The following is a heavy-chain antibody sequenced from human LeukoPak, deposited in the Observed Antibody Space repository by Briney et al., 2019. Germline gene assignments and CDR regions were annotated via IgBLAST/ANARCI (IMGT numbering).Heavy chain of an antibody. CDR2: INPEGTST. V-gene: IGHV3-74*01. CDR3: AAEHDGFDI. CDR1: GFTFSNFW. Sequence: GGSLRLSCAASGFTFSNFWMHWVSQAPGKGLVWVSRINPEGTSTTYADSAEGRFIISRDNAKNTLYLQMNSLRADDTAVYYCAAEHDGFDIWGQGTMVTVSS. J-gene: IGHJ3*02.